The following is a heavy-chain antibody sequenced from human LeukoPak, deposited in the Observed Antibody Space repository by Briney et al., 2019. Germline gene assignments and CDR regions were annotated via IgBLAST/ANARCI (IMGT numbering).Heavy chain of an antibody. J-gene: IGHJ1*01. D-gene: IGHD5-18*01. CDR3: AKDSWGYVDTAMVSYFQH. V-gene: IGHV3-23*01. Sequence: GGSLRLSCAASGFTFSSYAMSWVRQAPGKGLEWVSAISGSGGSTYYADSVKGRFTISRDNSKNTLYLQMNSLRAEDTAVYYCAKDSWGYVDTAMVSYFQHWGQGTLVTVSS. CDR2: ISGSGGST. CDR1: GFTFSSYA.